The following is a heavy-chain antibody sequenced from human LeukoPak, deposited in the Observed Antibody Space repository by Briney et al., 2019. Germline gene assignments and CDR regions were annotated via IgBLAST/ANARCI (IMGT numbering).Heavy chain of an antibody. CDR1: GFTFSSYW. CDR2: INSDGSST. Sequence: TGGSLRLSCAASGFTFSSYWMHWVRQAPGKGLVWVSRINSDGSSTSYADSVKGRFTISRDNAKNTLYLQMNSLRAEDTAVYYCARGGSSGYGDEAFDIWGQGTMVTVSS. D-gene: IGHD5-12*01. J-gene: IGHJ3*02. V-gene: IGHV3-74*01. CDR3: ARGGSSGYGDEAFDI.